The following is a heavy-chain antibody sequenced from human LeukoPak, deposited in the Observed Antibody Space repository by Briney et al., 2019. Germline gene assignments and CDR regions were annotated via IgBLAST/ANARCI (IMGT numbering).Heavy chain of an antibody. CDR2: ISGYNGNT. J-gene: IGHJ4*02. CDR3: ARTDYYYVSSGQKYLFDY. Sequence: ASVKVSCKASGYTFTSYGISWVRQAPGQGLEWMGCISGYNGNTNYAQKLQGRVTMTTDTSTSTAYMELRSLRSDDPAVFYCARTDYYYVSSGQKYLFDYWGQGTLVTVAS. CDR1: GYTFTSYG. V-gene: IGHV1-18*01. D-gene: IGHD3-22*01.